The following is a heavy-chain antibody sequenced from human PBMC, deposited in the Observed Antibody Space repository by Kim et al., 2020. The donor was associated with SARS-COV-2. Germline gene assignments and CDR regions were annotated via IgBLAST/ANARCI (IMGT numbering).Heavy chain of an antibody. Sequence: GGSLRLSCAASGFTFSSYEMNWVRQAPGKGLEWVSYISSSGSTIYYADSVKGRFTISRDNAKNSLYLQMNSLRAEDTAVYYCARPSKPHDFWSGYGMVPGFDPWGQGTLVTVSS. CDR2: ISSSGSTI. CDR3: ARPSKPHDFWSGYGMVPGFDP. D-gene: IGHD3-3*01. J-gene: IGHJ5*02. CDR1: GFTFSSYE. V-gene: IGHV3-48*03.